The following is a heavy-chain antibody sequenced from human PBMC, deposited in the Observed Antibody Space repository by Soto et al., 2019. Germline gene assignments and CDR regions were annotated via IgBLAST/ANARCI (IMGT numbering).Heavy chain of an antibody. V-gene: IGHV4-61*03. J-gene: IGHJ4*02. CDR3: AREYSSSPEAFDS. CDR2: IYNTGST. Sequence: SETLSLTCTVSGVSVNSDNYYWSWIRQPPGKGLEWIGHIYNTGSTTYNPSLKSRVTISLDTSRNHFSLSLNSVTAADTAVFYCAREYSSSPEAFDSWGRGTLVTVSS. CDR1: GVSVNSDNYY. D-gene: IGHD6-6*01.